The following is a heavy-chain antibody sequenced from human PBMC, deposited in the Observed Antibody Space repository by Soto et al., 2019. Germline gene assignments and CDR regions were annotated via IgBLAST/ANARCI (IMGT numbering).Heavy chain of an antibody. Sequence: QVQLVESGGGLVKPGGSLRLSCAASGFTFSDYYMSWIRQAPGKGLEWVSYISSSGSTIYYADSVKGRFTISRDNAKNSLDLQMSSLGAECTGVYSCAGVVWRRFSETFDYWGQGSLVTVSS. D-gene: IGHD5-12*01. CDR2: ISSSGSTI. CDR3: AGVVWRRFSETFDY. J-gene: IGHJ4*02. CDR1: GFTFSDYY. V-gene: IGHV3-11*01.